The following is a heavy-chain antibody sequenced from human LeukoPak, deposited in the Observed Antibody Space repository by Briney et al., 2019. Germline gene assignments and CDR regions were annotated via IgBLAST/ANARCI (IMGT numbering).Heavy chain of an antibody. J-gene: IGHJ4*02. CDR1: GFTFSSYA. CDR2: ISYDGSNK. V-gene: IGHV3-30-3*01. D-gene: IGHD3-9*01. CDR3: AKDHDILTGPDY. Sequence: GGSLRLSCAASGFTFSSYAMHWVRQAPGKGLEWVAVISYDGSNKYYADSVKGRFTISRDNSKNTLYLQMNSLRAEDTAVYYCAKDHDILTGPDYWGQGTLVTVSS.